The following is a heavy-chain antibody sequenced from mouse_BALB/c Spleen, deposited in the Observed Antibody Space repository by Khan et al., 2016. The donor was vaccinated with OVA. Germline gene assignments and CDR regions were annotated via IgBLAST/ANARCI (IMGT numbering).Heavy chain of an antibody. D-gene: IGHD4-1*01. J-gene: IGHJ3*01. V-gene: IGHV3-2*02. Sequence: EVQLQESGPGLVKPSQSLSLTCTVTGYSITSDYARNWIRQFPENKLEWMGYISYSGRTSYNPSLKSRISVTRDTSKNQFFLQLNSVTTEDTATYYCAMGRTYWGQGTLVTVSA. CDR2: ISYSGRT. CDR3: AMGRTY. CDR1: GYSITSDYA.